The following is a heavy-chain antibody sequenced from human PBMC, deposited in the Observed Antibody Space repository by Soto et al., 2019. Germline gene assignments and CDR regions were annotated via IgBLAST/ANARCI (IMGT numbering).Heavy chain of an antibody. V-gene: IGHV1-3*01. J-gene: IGHJ4*02. D-gene: IGHD3-22*01. CDR1: GGTFSSYA. CDR2: VNAANGNT. Sequence: ASVKVSCKASGGTFSSYAISWVRQAPGQGLEWMGWVNAANGNTKYSQNFQGRVTITRDTSASTAYMELSSLRSEDTAVYYCARSPYSGYNSYYFDYWGQGTLVTVSS. CDR3: ARSPYSGYNSYYFDY.